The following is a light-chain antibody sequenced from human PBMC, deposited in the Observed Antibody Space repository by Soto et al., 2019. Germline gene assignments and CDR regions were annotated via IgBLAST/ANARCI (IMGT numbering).Light chain of an antibody. J-gene: IGKJ1*01. V-gene: IGKV3-20*01. CDR2: GAS. CDR1: QSVSSSY. CDR3: LQDHDYPRT. Sequence: EIVLTQSPGTLSLSPGERATLSCRASQSVSSSYLAWYQQKPGQAPRLLIYGASSRATGIPDRFSGSGSGTDFTLTISRLEPEDFATYYCLQDHDYPRTFGQGTKVEF.